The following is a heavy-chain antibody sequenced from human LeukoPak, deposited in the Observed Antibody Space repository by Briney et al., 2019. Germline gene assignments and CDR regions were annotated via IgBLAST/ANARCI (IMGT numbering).Heavy chain of an antibody. CDR1: GYTFTSYG. CDR3: ARQHYYGSGSYRGDDAFDI. CDR2: ISAYNGNT. V-gene: IGHV1-18*01. D-gene: IGHD3-10*01. Sequence: ASVKVFCKASGYTFTSYGISWVRQAPGQGLEWMGWISAYNGNTNYAQKLQGRVTMTTDTSTSTAYMELRSLRSDDTAVYYCARQHYYGSGSYRGDDAFDIWGQGTMVTVSS. J-gene: IGHJ3*02.